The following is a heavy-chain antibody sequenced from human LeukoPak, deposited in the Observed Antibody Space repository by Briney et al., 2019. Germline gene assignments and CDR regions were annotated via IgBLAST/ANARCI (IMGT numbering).Heavy chain of an antibody. CDR3: ARAPAGPGYYYNYYGMDV. J-gene: IGHJ6*02. V-gene: IGHV4-4*07. D-gene: IGHD6-13*01. Sequence: SETLSLTRTVSGGPISSYYWRWIRQPAAKGLEWIGRIYTSGSTNYSPSLKSQVTMIVDTSKNQFSLKLSSVTAADTAVYYCARAPAGPGYYYNYYGMDVWGQGTTVTVSS. CDR1: GGPISSYY. CDR2: IYTSGST.